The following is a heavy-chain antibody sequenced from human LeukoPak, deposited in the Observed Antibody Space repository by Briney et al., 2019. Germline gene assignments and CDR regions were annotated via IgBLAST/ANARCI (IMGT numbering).Heavy chain of an antibody. Sequence: ASVKVSCKASGYTYTGYYINWVRQAPGQAPEWVGWVNPNTGGTRYAQKFQGRVTMTRDTSITTAFMELRGLTFDDTAVFYCVREAGPLDWGQGTLVTVSS. CDR1: GYTYTGYY. CDR2: VNPNTGGT. CDR3: VREAGPLD. V-gene: IGHV1-2*02. J-gene: IGHJ4*02.